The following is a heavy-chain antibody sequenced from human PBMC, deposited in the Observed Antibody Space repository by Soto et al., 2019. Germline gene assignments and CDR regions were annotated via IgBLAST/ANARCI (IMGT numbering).Heavy chain of an antibody. CDR3: ARDRQLVTISGMDV. J-gene: IGHJ6*02. CDR1: GYSFTSYY. CDR2: INPSGGST. Sequence: GASVKVCCKASGYSFTSYYRRWVRQDPGQGLEWMGIINPSGGSTSYAQNFQGRVTMTRDTSTSTVYMELSSLRSEDTSFYYCARDRQLVTISGMDVWGQGTTVTVSS. D-gene: IGHD6-13*01. V-gene: IGHV1-46*01.